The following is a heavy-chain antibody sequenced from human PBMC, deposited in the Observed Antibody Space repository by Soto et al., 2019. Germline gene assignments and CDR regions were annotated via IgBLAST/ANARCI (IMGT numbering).Heavy chain of an antibody. CDR2: IYYSGST. CDR1: GGAISSGIFY. Sequence: WENLCVTCTVSGGAISSGIFYWWRILQPPGKGREWIGSIYYSGSTYYNPSLKSRVTISVDTSKNQFSLKLSSVTAADTAVYYCARHLTYCSAGSCYSDFPYYGMDVWGQGTT. D-gene: IGHD2-15*01. CDR3: ARHLTYCSAGSCYSDFPYYGMDV. V-gene: IGHV4-39*01. J-gene: IGHJ6*02.